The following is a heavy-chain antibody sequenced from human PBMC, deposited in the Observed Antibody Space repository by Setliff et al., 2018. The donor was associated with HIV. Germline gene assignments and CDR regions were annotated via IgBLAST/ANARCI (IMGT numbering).Heavy chain of an antibody. D-gene: IGHD4-17*01. CDR1: GFTFSSYA. CDR2: ISSNVGST. V-gene: IGHV3-64D*09. J-gene: IGHJ6*03. Sequence: HPGGSLRLSCSASGFTFSSYAMHWVRQAPGKGLEYVSAISSNVGSTYYADSVKGRFTISRDNSKNTLYLQMSSLRAEDTAVYYCVKARVDGDYYYYYYMDVWGQGTPVTVSS. CDR3: VKARVDGDYYYYYYMDV.